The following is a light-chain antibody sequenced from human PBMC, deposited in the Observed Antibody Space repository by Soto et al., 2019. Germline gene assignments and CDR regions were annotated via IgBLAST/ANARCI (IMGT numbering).Light chain of an antibody. CDR1: QSVRSN. J-gene: IGKJ1*01. Sequence: EALMTRSPATLSVSPGERATLSCRASQSVRSNLAWYQQKPGQAPRLLIYGASTRATDIPARFSGSGSGTELTLTISSLQSEDFAVYYCQQYTNWPRTFGQGTKV. V-gene: IGKV3-15*01. CDR3: QQYTNWPRT. CDR2: GAS.